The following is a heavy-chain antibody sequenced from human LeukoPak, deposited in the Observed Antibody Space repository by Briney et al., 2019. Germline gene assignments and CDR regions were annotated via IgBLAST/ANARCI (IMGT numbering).Heavy chain of an antibody. J-gene: IGHJ4*02. CDR1: GFSFDDYA. V-gene: IGHV3-9*01. D-gene: IGHD2-21*02. CDR3: VKLTAAGSVDS. CDR2: IGWNGGGI. Sequence: PGGSLRLSCAASGFSFDDYAMHWVRQAPGKGLEWVSGIGWNGGGIVYADSVKGRFTISRDNAKNSLYLQMNSLGAEDTALYYCVKLTAAGSVDSWGQGTLVTVSP.